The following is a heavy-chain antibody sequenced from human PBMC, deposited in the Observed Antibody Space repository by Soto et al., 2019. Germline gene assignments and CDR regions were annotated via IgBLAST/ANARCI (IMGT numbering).Heavy chain of an antibody. J-gene: IGHJ5*02. CDR2: IYYSGST. V-gene: IGHV4-30-4*01. CDR3: ARLEIQGSWFDP. CDR1: GGSIISGDYY. Sequence: SETLSLTCTVSGGSIISGDYYWSWIRQPPGKGPEWIGYIYYSGSTYYNPSLKSRVTISVDTSKNQFSLKLSSVTAADTAVYYCARLEIQGSWFDPWGQGTLVTVSS. D-gene: IGHD5-18*01.